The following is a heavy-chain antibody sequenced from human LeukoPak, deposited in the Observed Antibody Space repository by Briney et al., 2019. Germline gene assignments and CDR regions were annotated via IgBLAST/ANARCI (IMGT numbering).Heavy chain of an antibody. CDR1: GFTFSTSW. V-gene: IGHV3-74*01. J-gene: IGHJ5*02. CDR2: INPDGSIT. CDR3: VSLLAGS. Sequence: GGSLRLSCAVSGFTFSTSWMNWVRQVPGEGPVWVSRINPDGSITGYADSVKGRFSISRDNSKSTLYLQMNSLRGEDTAIYYCVSLLAGSSGQGTRVTVSS.